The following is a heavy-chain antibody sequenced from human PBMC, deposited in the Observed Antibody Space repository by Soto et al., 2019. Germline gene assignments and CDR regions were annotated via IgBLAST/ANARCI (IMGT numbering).Heavy chain of an antibody. J-gene: IGHJ4*02. V-gene: IGHV3-30-3*01. CDR2: ISYDGSNK. CDR3: ARDSLAAAGHDY. CDR1: GFTFSSYA. D-gene: IGHD6-13*01. Sequence: GGSLRLSCAASGFTFSSYAMHWVRQAPGKGLEWVAVISYDGSNKYYADSVKGRFTISRDNSKNTLYLQMNSLRAEGTAVYYCARDSLAAAGHDYWGQGTLVTVSS.